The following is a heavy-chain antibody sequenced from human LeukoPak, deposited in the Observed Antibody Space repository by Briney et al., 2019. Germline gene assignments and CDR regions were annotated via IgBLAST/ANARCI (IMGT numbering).Heavy chain of an antibody. CDR1: GYTFTSYG. D-gene: IGHD3-22*01. Sequence: ASVKFSCKASGYTFTSYGISWVRQAPGQGLGWIGWISAYNGNTNYAQKLQGRVTMTTDTSTSTAYMELRSLRSDDTAVYYCARDWPIDYYDSSGYLRPPFDYWGQGTLVTVSS. V-gene: IGHV1-18*01. CDR2: ISAYNGNT. CDR3: ARDWPIDYYDSSGYLRPPFDY. J-gene: IGHJ4*02.